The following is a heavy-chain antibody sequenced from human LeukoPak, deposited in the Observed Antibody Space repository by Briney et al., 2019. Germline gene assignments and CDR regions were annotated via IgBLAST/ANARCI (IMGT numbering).Heavy chain of an antibody. V-gene: IGHV3-66*02. Sequence: GGSLRLSCAASGFTVSSNYISWVRQAPGKGLEWVSVIYSGSSAYYADSVKGRFTISRDNSKNTLYLQMNSLRAEDTAVYYCARFTYYDFWSYGGTFDYWGQGTLVTVSS. CDR2: IYSGSSA. D-gene: IGHD3-3*01. J-gene: IGHJ4*02. CDR1: GFTVSSNY. CDR3: ARFTYYDFWSYGGTFDY.